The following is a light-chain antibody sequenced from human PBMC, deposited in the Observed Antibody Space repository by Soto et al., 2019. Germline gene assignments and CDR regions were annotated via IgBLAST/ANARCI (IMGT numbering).Light chain of an antibody. Sequence: DIVLTQSPATLSLSAGERATLSCRASQSVSNNYLAWYQQKPGQAPRLLMYGASSRATGIPARCSGGGSGTDFTLTISRLAPEDAAVYYCQQYVSSPRTFGQGTKVDIK. V-gene: IGKV3-20*01. CDR2: GAS. CDR3: QQYVSSPRT. CDR1: QSVSNNY. J-gene: IGKJ1*01.